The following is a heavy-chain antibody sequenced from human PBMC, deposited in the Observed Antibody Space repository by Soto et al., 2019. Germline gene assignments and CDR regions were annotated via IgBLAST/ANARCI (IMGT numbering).Heavy chain of an antibody. J-gene: IGHJ3*02. D-gene: IGHD2-15*01. Sequence: GASVKVSCKASGYTFTSYGISWVRQAPGQGLEWMGWISAYNGNTNYAQKLQGRVTMTTDTSTSTAYMELRSLRSDDTAVYYCARDHCSGGSCSPYAPHHAFDIWGQGTMVT. CDR3: ARDHCSGGSCSPYAPHHAFDI. CDR2: ISAYNGNT. V-gene: IGHV1-18*01. CDR1: GYTFTSYG.